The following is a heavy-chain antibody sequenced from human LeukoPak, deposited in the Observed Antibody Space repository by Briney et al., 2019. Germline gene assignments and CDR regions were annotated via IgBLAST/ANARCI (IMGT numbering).Heavy chain of an antibody. J-gene: IGHJ4*02. D-gene: IGHD5-24*01. Sequence: PGGSLRLSCAASGFTFSSYSMNWVRQAPGKGLEWVSSISSSSSYIYYADSVKGRFTISRDNAKNSLYLQMNSLRAEDTAVYYCARRRDGYTEFDYWGQGTLVTVSS. CDR1: GFTFSSYS. CDR3: ARRRDGYTEFDY. V-gene: IGHV3-21*01. CDR2: ISSSSSYI.